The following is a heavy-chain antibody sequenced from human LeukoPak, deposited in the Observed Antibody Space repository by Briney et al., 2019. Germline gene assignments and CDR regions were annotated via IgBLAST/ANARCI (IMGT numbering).Heavy chain of an antibody. J-gene: IGHJ4*02. CDR3: ARRRTTGTTGYFDY. CDR1: GGSISTYY. CDR2: IYTTEST. D-gene: IGHD1-1*01. Sequence: SETLSLTCTVSGGSISTYYWSWIRQPPGKGLEWIGYIYTTESTNYNPSLKSRVTISVDTSKSQFSLMLSSVTAADTAFYYCARRRTTGTTGYFDYWGQGILVTVSS. V-gene: IGHV4-4*09.